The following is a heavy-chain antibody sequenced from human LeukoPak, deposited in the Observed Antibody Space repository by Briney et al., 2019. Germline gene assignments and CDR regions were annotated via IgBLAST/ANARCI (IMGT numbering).Heavy chain of an antibody. D-gene: IGHD6-19*01. CDR3: ARLSSTYSSGWYVY. Sequence: PGGSLRLSCAASGFTFDDYAMHWVRQAPGKGLEWVSGISWNSGSIGYADSVKGRFTISRDNAKNSLYLQMNSLRAEDTALYYCARLSSTYSSGWYVYWGQGTLVTVSS. CDR1: GFTFDDYA. J-gene: IGHJ4*02. CDR2: ISWNSGSI. V-gene: IGHV3-9*01.